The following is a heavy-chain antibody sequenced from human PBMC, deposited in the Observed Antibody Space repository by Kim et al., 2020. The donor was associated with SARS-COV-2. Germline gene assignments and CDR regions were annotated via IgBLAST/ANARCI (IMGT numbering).Heavy chain of an antibody. J-gene: IGHJ4*02. CDR3: AKVFPLGDYYDSSGYYFSLYFDY. V-gene: IGHV3-30*18. D-gene: IGHD3-22*01. CDR2: ISYDGSNK. CDR1: GFTFSSYG. Sequence: GGSLRLSCAASGFTFSSYGMHWVRQAPGKGLEWVAVISYDGSNKYYADSVKGRFTISRDNSKNTLYLQMNSLRAEDTAVYYCAKVFPLGDYYDSSGYYFSLYFDYWGQGTLVTVSS.